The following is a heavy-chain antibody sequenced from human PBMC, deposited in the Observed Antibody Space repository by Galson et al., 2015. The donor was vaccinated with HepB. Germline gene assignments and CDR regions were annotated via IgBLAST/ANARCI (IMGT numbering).Heavy chain of an antibody. CDR2: IKQDGSEK. J-gene: IGHJ6*02. Sequence: SLRFSCAASGFTFSSYWMSWVRQAPGKGLEWVANIKQDGSEKYYVDSVKGRFTISRDNAKNSLYLQMNSLRAEDTAVYYCAREDGQLGPLLWYYGMDVWGQGTTVTVSS. CDR1: GFTFSSYW. V-gene: IGHV3-7*01. CDR3: AREDGQLGPLLWYYGMDV. D-gene: IGHD6-6*01.